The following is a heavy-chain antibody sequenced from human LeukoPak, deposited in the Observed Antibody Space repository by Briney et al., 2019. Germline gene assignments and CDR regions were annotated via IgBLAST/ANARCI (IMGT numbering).Heavy chain of an antibody. CDR3: ATTYYYYMDV. J-gene: IGHJ6*03. Sequence: SETLSLTCAVYGGSFSGYYWSWIRQPPGKWLEWIGEINHSGSTNYNPSLKSRVTISVDTSKNQFSLKLSSVTAADTAVYYCATTYYYYMDVWGKGTTVTVSS. CDR1: GGSFSGYY. V-gene: IGHV4-34*01. CDR2: INHSGST.